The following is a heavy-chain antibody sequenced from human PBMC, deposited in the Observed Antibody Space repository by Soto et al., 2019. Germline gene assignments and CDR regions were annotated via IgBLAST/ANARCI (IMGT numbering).Heavy chain of an antibody. CDR3: VTRGNLGASDTDYDTDV. CDR2: INTANGNT. J-gene: IGHJ6*02. V-gene: IGHV1-3*04. CDR1: AFTFTTYI. Sequence: ASVKVSCKASAFTFTTYIIHWMRQAPGQRLEWMGWINTANGNTESSQKLQGRVTISRDTSASTAYMELSSLRPEDTAVYYCVTRGNLGASDTDYDTDVWGQGTTVTVSS. D-gene: IGHD3-16*01.